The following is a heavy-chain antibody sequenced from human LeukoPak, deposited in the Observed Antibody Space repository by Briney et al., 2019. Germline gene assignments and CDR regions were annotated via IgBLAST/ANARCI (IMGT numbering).Heavy chain of an antibody. Sequence: GGSLRLSCAASGFTFDDYAMHWVRQAPGKGLEWVSGISWNSGSIGYADSVKGRFTISRDNSKNTLYLQMNSLRAEDTAVYYCARSTVLSGWSPPTSDAFDIWGQGTMVTVSS. CDR3: ARSTVLSGWSPPTSDAFDI. V-gene: IGHV3-9*01. D-gene: IGHD6-19*01. CDR2: ISWNSGSI. CDR1: GFTFDDYA. J-gene: IGHJ3*02.